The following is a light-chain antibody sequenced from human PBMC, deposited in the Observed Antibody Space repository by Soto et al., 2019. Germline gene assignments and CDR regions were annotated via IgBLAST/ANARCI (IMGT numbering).Light chain of an antibody. V-gene: IGKV3-11*01. Sequence: EIVFTQSPATLSLSAGERATLSCKASQSVVTYLAWYQHKPGQAPRLLIYDASNRATGIPARFSGSGSGTDFTLSISSLEPEDFAVYDCQQRSTWPLTFGGGTKVEIK. CDR3: QQRSTWPLT. J-gene: IGKJ4*01. CDR2: DAS. CDR1: QSVVTY.